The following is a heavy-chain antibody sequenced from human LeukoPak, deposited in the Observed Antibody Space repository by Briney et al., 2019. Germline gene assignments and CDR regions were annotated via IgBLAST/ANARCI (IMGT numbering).Heavy chain of an antibody. CDR1: GGPFATYA. V-gene: IGHV1-69*05. CDR3: ARGGSYAQPFDY. D-gene: IGHD1-26*01. CDR2: IIPIFGTA. J-gene: IGHJ4*02. Sequence: ASVKVSCRVLGGPFATYAIGGVRQAPGQGLEWRGGIIPIFGTANYAQKLQGRVTITTDESTSTAYMELSSLRSEDTAVYYCARGGSYAQPFDYWGQGTLVTVSS.